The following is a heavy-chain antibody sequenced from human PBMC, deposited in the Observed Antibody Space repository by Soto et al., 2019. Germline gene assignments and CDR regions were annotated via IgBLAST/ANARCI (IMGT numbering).Heavy chain of an antibody. CDR1: GGSISSGDYY. V-gene: IGHV4-61*08. CDR2: IYYSGST. J-gene: IGHJ4*02. CDR3: AREGIAVAGSFDY. D-gene: IGHD6-19*01. Sequence: SETLSLTCTVSGGSISSGDYYWNWIRQHPGKGLEWIGYIYYSGSTNYNPSLKSRVTISVDTSKNQFSLKLSSVTAADTAVYYCAREGIAVAGSFDYWGQGTLVTVS.